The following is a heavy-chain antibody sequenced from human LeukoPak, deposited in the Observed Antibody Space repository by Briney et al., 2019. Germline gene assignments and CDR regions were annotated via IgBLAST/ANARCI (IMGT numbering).Heavy chain of an antibody. CDR2: ISADSNTI. CDR1: GFTFSIYS. D-gene: IGHD2-15*01. V-gene: IGHV3-48*02. J-gene: IGHJ2*01. Sequence: GGSLRLSCAASGFTFSIYSMNWVRQAPGEGLEWLSYISADSNTIYYADSVKGRFTISRDNAKTSLYLQMNTLRDEDTAVYYSARDRAAPTWFFDLWGRGTLVLVSS. CDR3: ARDRAAPTWFFDL.